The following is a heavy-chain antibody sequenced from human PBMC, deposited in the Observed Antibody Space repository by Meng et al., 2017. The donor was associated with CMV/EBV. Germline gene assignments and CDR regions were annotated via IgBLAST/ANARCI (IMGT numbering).Heavy chain of an antibody. D-gene: IGHD3-3*01. CDR2: IKSKTDGGTT. V-gene: IGHV3-15*01. Sequence: GGSLRLSCAASGFTFSNAWMSWVRQAPGKGLEWVGRIKSKTDGGTTDYAAPVKGRFTISRDDSKNTLYLQMNSLKTEDTAVYYCTTVYRYYDFWSGIDYWGQGTLVTVSS. CDR3: TTVYRYYDFWSGIDY. J-gene: IGHJ4*02. CDR1: GFTFSNAW.